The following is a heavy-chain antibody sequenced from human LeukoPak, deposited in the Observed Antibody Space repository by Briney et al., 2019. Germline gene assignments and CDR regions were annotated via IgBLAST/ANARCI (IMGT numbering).Heavy chain of an antibody. V-gene: IGHV3-74*01. CDR2: INNDGSST. J-gene: IGHJ4*02. CDR3: TRGLQGPDY. D-gene: IGHD5-24*01. Sequence: PGGSLRLSCAASGFTFSSYWMHWVRQASGKGLAWVSRINNDGSSTVYADSVKGRFTISRDNAKNTLYLQMTSLRPEDTAVYYCTRGLQGPDYWGQGTLVTVSP. CDR1: GFTFSSYW.